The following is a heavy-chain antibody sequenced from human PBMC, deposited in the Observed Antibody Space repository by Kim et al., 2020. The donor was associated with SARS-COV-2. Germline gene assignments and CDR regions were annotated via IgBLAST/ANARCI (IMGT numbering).Heavy chain of an antibody. J-gene: IGHJ6*02. Sequence: SQTLSLTCAISGDSVSSNSAAWNWIRQSPSRGLEWLGRTYYRSKWYNDYAVSVKSRITINPDTSKNQFSLQLNSVTPEDTAVYYCARGIFCSGGSCYYYYYYYGMDVWGQGTTVTVSS. CDR3: ARGIFCSGGSCYYYYYYYGMDV. CDR1: GDSVSSNSAA. V-gene: IGHV6-1*01. D-gene: IGHD2-15*01. CDR2: TYYRSKWYN.